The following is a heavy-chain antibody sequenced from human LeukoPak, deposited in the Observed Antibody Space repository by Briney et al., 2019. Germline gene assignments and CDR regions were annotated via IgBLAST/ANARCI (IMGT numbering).Heavy chain of an antibody. J-gene: IGHJ4*02. D-gene: IGHD1-26*01. V-gene: IGHV4-59*01. CDR2: VYYTGST. CDR3: ARGDRDPSRPDY. CDR1: GGSISTYY. Sequence: KPSETLSLTCTVSGGSISTYYWSWIRQTPGKGLEWIGYVYYTGSTNSNPSLKNRVTISVGTSKNQVSLKLTSVPAAGTAVYYCARGDRDPSRPDYWGQGTPVTVSS.